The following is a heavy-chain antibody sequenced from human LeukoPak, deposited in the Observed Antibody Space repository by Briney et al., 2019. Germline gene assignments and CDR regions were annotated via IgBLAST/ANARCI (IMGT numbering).Heavy chain of an antibody. V-gene: IGHV1-18*01. CDR3: ARASFQLYCSGGNCYFDL. D-gene: IGHD2-15*01. CDR2: IGEDNGNP. J-gene: IGHJ4*02. Sequence: GCIGEDNGNPNYARKLQGRVTLTTDTSTNTAYMELRNLRSDDRGVYYCARASFQLYCSGGNCYFDLWGQGTLVTVSS.